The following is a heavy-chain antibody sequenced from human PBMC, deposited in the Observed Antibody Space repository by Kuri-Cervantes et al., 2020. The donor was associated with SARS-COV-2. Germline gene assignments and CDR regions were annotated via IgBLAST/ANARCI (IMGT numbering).Heavy chain of an antibody. CDR1: GFTFSSYD. V-gene: IGHV3-13*04. CDR3: AKDAIVGLSLTETFDI. CDR2: IGTAGDT. D-gene: IGHD1-26*01. J-gene: IGHJ3*02. Sequence: GGSLRLSCAASGFTFSSYDMHWVRQATGKGLEWVSAIGTAGDTYYPGSVKGRFTISRENAKNSLYLQMNSLRAGDTAVYYCAKDAIVGLSLTETFDIWGQGTMVTVSS.